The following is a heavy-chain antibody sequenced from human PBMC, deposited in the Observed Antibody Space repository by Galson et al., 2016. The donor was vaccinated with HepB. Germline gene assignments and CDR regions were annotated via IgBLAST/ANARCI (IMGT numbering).Heavy chain of an antibody. D-gene: IGHD6-13*01. CDR2: IYSGGST. J-gene: IGHJ4*02. V-gene: IGHV3-53*01. CDR1: GFAVSSNY. Sequence: SLRLSCAVSGFAVSSNYMSWLRQAPGKGLEWVSLIYSGGSTYYADSVKGRFTISRDNSKNTLYLQMNSLRAEDTAVYYCASDLAAAWGYFDCWGQGTLVTVSS. CDR3: ASDLAAAWGYFDC.